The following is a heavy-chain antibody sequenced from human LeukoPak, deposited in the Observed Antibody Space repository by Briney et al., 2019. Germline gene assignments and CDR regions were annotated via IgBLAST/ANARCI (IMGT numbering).Heavy chain of an antibody. CDR2: IKQDGNEK. J-gene: IGHJ4*02. Sequence: GGSLGLSCAASGLTFNNYGMTWVRQAPGKGLEWVANIKQDGNEKYYVDSVKGRFAISRDNAKNSLFLQMNSLRAEDTAMYYCARVSPRGNYFDYWGQGALVTVSP. V-gene: IGHV3-7*05. D-gene: IGHD5-12*01. CDR1: GLTFNNYG. CDR3: ARVSPRGNYFDY.